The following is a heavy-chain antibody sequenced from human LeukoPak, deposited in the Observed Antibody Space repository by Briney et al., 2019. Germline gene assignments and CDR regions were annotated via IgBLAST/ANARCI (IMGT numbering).Heavy chain of an antibody. CDR2: MYYSGST. Sequence: KPSETLSLTCTVSGGSFSSSSRYWGWVRQPPGKGLEWIGSMYYSGSTYYNASLRSRVTISVDTSRDQFSLKLSSVTAADTAVYYCARHFDRDGYKSSAFDIWGQGTMVTVSS. D-gene: IGHD5-24*01. J-gene: IGHJ3*02. CDR1: GGSFSSSSRY. V-gene: IGHV4-39*01. CDR3: ARHFDRDGYKSSAFDI.